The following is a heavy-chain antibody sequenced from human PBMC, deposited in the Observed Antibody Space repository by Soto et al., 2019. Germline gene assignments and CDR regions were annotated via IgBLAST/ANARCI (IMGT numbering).Heavy chain of an antibody. CDR1: GYTFTSYG. D-gene: IGHD2-15*01. Sequence: ASVKVSCKASGYTFTSYGISWVRQAPGQGLEWMGWISAYNGNTNYAQKLQGRVTMTTDTSTSTAYMELRSLRSDDTAVYYCAREGGGYCSGGSCYHPYYYYYYGMDVWGQGTTVTVSS. J-gene: IGHJ6*02. CDR3: AREGGGYCSGGSCYHPYYYYYYGMDV. CDR2: ISAYNGNT. V-gene: IGHV1-18*04.